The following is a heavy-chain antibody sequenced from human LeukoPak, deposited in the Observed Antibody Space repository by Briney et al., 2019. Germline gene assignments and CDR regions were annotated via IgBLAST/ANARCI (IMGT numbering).Heavy chain of an antibody. CDR2: IYYSGST. Sequence: SETLSLTCTVSGGSISSSSYYWGWIRQPPGKGLEWIGSIYYSGSTYYNPSLKSRVTIFVDTSKNQFSLKLSSVTAADTAVYYCASQGSDCSGGSCFYYWGQGTLVTVSS. CDR3: ASQGSDCSGGSCFYY. J-gene: IGHJ4*02. D-gene: IGHD2-15*01. V-gene: IGHV4-39*01. CDR1: GGSISSSSYY.